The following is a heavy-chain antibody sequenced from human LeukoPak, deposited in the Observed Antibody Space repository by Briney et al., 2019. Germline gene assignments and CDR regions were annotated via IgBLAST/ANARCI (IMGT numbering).Heavy chain of an antibody. V-gene: IGHV4-39*07. Sequence: PSETLSLTCTVSGGSISSSSYYWGWVRQPPGKGLEWIGSIDNSGSTYYNPSLKSRVSISLDTSNNQFSLKVSSVTAADTAVYYCARDIAIPWFFLWGQGTLVTVSS. CDR3: ARDIAIPWFFL. CDR2: IDNSGST. D-gene: IGHD3-9*01. CDR1: GGSISSSSYY. J-gene: IGHJ4*02.